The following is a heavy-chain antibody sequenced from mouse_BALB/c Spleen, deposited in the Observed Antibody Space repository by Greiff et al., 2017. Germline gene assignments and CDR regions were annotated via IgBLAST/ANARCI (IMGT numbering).Heavy chain of an antibody. CDR1: GFNIKDYY. V-gene: IGHV14-4*02. CDR3: NGANWERRDY. Sequence: VQLQQSGAELVRSGASVKLSCTASGFNIKDYYMHWVKQRPEQGLEWIGWIDPENGDTEYAPKFQGKATMTADTSSNTAYLQLSSLTSEDTAVYYCNGANWERRDYWGQGTTLTVSS. D-gene: IGHD4-1*01. J-gene: IGHJ2*01. CDR2: IDPENGDT.